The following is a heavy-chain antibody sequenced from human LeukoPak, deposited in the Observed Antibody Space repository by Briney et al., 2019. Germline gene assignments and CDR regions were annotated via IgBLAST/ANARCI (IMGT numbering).Heavy chain of an antibody. J-gene: IGHJ4*02. CDR2: ISSSSSYI. Sequence: PGGSLRLSCAASGFTFSSYSMNWVRQAPGKGLELVSSISSSSSYIYYADSVKGRFTISRDNAKNSLYLQMNSLRAEDTAVYHCAIITFGGVIVQPFDYWGQGTLVTVSS. D-gene: IGHD3-16*02. CDR3: AIITFGGVIVQPFDY. CDR1: GFTFSSYS. V-gene: IGHV3-21*01.